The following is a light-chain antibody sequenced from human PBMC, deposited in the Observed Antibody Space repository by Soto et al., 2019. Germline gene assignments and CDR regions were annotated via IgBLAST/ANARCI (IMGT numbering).Light chain of an antibody. J-gene: IGLJ3*02. Sequence: QSALTQPPSASGSPGQSVTISCTGTSSDIGAYNYVSWYQQHPGKAPKLMIHEVSKRPSGVPDRFSGSKSGNTASLTVSGLQAEDDADYYCSSYAGSNDRWVFGGGTQLTVL. V-gene: IGLV2-8*01. CDR1: SSDIGAYNY. CDR2: EVS. CDR3: SSYAGSNDRWV.